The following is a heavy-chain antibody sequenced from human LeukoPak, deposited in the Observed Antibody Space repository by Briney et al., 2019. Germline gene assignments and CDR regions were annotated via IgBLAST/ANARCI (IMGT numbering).Heavy chain of an antibody. Sequence: SETLSLTCTVSGGSISSYYWSWIRQPPGKGLEWIGEINHSGSTNYNPSPKSRVTISVDTSKNQFSLKLSSVTAADTAVYYCARDGTYYYDSNSFGWGQGTLVTVSS. CDR1: GGSISSYY. V-gene: IGHV4-34*01. D-gene: IGHD3-22*01. J-gene: IGHJ4*02. CDR2: INHSGST. CDR3: ARDGTYYYDSNSFG.